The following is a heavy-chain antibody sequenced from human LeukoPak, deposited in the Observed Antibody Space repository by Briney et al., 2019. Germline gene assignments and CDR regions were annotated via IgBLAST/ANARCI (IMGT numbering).Heavy chain of an antibody. D-gene: IGHD2-21*01. CDR1: GASIISPYW. J-gene: IGHJ4*02. CDR3: VRTPRD. Sequence: SGTLSLTCAVSGASIISPYWLTWVRQPPGKGLEWVGEIYHDGNTNYNPSLKSRLSVSLDKSRNQFSLKLSFVTAADTAVYYSVRTPRDWGQGILVTVSS. CDR2: IYHDGNT. V-gene: IGHV4-4*02.